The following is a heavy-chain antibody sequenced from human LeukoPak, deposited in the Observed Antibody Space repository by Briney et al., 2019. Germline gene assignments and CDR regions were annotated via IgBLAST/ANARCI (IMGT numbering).Heavy chain of an antibody. J-gene: IGHJ4*02. CDR3: ARGTSDTALADLDY. V-gene: IGHV3-9*01. CDR2: INWNSGTI. CDR1: KFTFDDYA. Sequence: GGSLRLSCAASKFTFDDYAMHWVRQSPGKGLEWVSGINWNSGTIVYADSVKGRFTISRDNAKSSLYLQMNSLRAEDTALYYCARGTSDTALADLDYWGQGTLVIVSS. D-gene: IGHD5-18*01.